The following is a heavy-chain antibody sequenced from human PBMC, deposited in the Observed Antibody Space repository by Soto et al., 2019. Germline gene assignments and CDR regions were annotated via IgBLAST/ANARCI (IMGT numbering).Heavy chain of an antibody. D-gene: IGHD6-6*01. CDR3: ARTSKFDC. J-gene: IGHJ4*02. CDR1: GASIYNGGYF. Sequence: SETLSLTCSVSGASIYNGGYFWSWIRQSPGKGLEWIGHIHNSGNPYYNPSLKSRVTISVDTSMNQFSLKLSSVTAADTAVYYCARTSKFDCWGQGTLVTVSS. V-gene: IGHV4-30-4*01. CDR2: IHNSGNP.